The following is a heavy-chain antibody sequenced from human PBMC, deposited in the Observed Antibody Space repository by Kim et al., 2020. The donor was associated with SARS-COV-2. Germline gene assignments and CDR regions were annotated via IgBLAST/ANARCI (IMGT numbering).Heavy chain of an antibody. J-gene: IGHJ2*01. CDR3: ARTNSSGWSLFFDL. D-gene: IGHD6-19*01. V-gene: IGHV1-69*02. Sequence: AQKFQGGVTITADKSTSTAYMELSSLRSEDTAVYYCARTNSSGWSLFFDLWGRGTLVTVSS.